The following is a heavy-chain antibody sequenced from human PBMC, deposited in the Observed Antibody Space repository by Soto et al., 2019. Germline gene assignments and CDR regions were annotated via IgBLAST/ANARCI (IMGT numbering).Heavy chain of an antibody. CDR1: GFTVSSNY. CDR2: IYSGGNT. V-gene: IGHV3-66*01. CDR3: ARGYDQGAFDI. D-gene: IGHD5-12*01. Sequence: PGESLRLSCAASGFTVSSNYMSWVRQAPGKGLEWVSVIYSGGNTYHADSVKGRFTISRDNSKNTLYLQMNSLRAEDTAVYYCARGYDQGAFDIWGQGTMVTVSS. J-gene: IGHJ3*02.